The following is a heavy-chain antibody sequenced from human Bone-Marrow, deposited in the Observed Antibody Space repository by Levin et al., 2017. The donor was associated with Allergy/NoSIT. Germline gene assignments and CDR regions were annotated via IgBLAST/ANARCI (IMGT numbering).Heavy chain of an antibody. D-gene: IGHD2-2*01. CDR1: GFTFSAYS. CDR2: ISGKSTFM. V-gene: IGHV3-21*01. CDR3: AREDQVRTAYDYYYYMDV. J-gene: IGHJ6*03. Sequence: TSGGSLRLSCAASGFTFSAYSMNWVRQAPGKGLEWVSSISGKSTFMYYGDSVKGRFTVSRDNAKNSLYLEMNSLRVEDTAIYYCAREDQVRTAYDYYYYMDVWGKGTTVTVSS.